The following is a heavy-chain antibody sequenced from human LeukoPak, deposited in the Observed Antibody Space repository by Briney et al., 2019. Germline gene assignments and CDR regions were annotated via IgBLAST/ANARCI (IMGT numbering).Heavy chain of an antibody. Sequence: PSETLSLTCTVSGGSISSYYWSWIRQPPGKGLEWIGYIYTSGSTNYNPSLKSRVTISVDASKNQFSLKLSSVTAADTAVYYCARLRVTRRVQKWLLYRYSLDLWGKGTTVTVSS. J-gene: IGHJ6*04. CDR2: IYTSGST. CDR3: ARLRVTRRVQKWLLYRYSLDL. D-gene: IGHD3-3*01. V-gene: IGHV4-4*09. CDR1: GGSISSYY.